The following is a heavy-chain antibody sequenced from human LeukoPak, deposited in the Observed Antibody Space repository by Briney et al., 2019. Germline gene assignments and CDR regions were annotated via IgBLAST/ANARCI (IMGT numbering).Heavy chain of an antibody. Sequence: AASVKVSCKVSGYTLSDLSMHWVRQAPGKGLEWMGGFDPENDGPIYAQKFQGRVTMTGDTSTDTAYMELGGLRSDDTAVYYCATLPFGVVMPDYWGQGTLVTVSS. CDR1: GYTLSDLS. J-gene: IGHJ4*02. V-gene: IGHV1-24*01. CDR2: FDPENDGP. CDR3: ATLPFGVVMPDY. D-gene: IGHD3-3*01.